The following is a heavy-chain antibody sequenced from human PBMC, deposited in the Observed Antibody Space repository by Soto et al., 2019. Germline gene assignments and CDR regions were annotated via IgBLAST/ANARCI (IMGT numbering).Heavy chain of an antibody. D-gene: IGHD6-19*01. Sequence: GGSLRLSCAASGFTFSSYGMHWVRQAPGKGLEWVAVIWYDGSNKYYADSVKGRFTISRDNSKNTLYLQMNSLRAEDTAVYYCARDQGAVAGNYYYYYGMDVWGQGTTVTVSS. J-gene: IGHJ6*02. CDR2: IWYDGSNK. V-gene: IGHV3-33*01. CDR3: ARDQGAVAGNYYYYYGMDV. CDR1: GFTFSSYG.